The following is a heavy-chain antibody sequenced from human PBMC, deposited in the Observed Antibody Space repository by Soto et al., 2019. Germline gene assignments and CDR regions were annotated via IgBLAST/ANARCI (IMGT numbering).Heavy chain of an antibody. J-gene: IGHJ4*02. V-gene: IGHV4-31*03. CDR3: ARGEIVMVD. CDR1: GGSINRERSY. CDR2: ISHNGIT. D-gene: IGHD3-22*01. Sequence: QVQLQESGPGRVKPSQTLSLNCTVSGGSINRERSYWSWIGRSPGRGLEWIGYISHNGITWSNPSLQSRVSISIDKAKDHFSVEVRSVSAADTAFYYCARGEIVMVDWGQGALVTVSS.